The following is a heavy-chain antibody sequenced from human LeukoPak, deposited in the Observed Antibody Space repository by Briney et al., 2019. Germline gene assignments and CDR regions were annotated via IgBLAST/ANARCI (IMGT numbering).Heavy chain of an antibody. CDR2: VNGDGVNT. D-gene: IGHD2-15*01. V-gene: IGHV3-23*01. J-gene: IGHJ4*02. CDR3: AKRGHCSATCTYDY. CDR1: GFTFSNFA. Sequence: PGRSLRLSCAASGFTFSNFAIHWVRQAPGKGLEWVSIVNGDGVNTYYADSVKGRFTISRDNSKNTVYLQMNSLRAEDTAVYYCAKRGHCSATCTYDYWGQGTLVTVSS.